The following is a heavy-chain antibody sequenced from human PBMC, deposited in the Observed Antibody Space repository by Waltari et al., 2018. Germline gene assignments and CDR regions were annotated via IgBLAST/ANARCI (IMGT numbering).Heavy chain of an antibody. J-gene: IGHJ4*02. CDR1: GFPFSSYG. Sequence: QVQLVESGGGVVQPGRSLRLSCAASGFPFSSYGMHWVRQAPGKGLEWVAVIWYDGSNKYYADSVKGRFTISRDNSKNTLYLQMNSLRAEDTAVYYCAKAMVRGVITLDYWGQGTLVTVSS. CDR3: AKAMVRGVITLDY. CDR2: IWYDGSNK. D-gene: IGHD3-10*01. V-gene: IGHV3-33*06.